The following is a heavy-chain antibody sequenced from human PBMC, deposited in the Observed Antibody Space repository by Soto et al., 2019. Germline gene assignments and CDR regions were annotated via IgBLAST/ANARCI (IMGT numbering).Heavy chain of an antibody. CDR3: AREHYCSSTSCYVSAFDI. Sequence: GGSLRLSCAASGFTVSSNYMSWVRQAPGKGLEWVSVIYSGGSTYYADSVKGRFTISRHNSKNTLYLQMNSLRAEDTAVYYCAREHYCSSTSCYVSAFDIWGQGTMVTVSS. CDR1: GFTVSSNY. V-gene: IGHV3-53*04. CDR2: IYSGGST. J-gene: IGHJ3*02. D-gene: IGHD2-2*01.